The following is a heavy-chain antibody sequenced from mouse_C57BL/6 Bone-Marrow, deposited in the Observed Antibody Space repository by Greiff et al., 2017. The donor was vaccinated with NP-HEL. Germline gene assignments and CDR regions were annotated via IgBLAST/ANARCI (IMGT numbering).Heavy chain of an antibody. J-gene: IGHJ4*01. CDR1: GFTFTGYY. Sequence: EVNLVESGGGLVKPGGSLSLSCAASGFTFTGYYMSWVRQPPGKALEWLVFIRNKANGYTTEYSASVQGRFTISRDNSQSNLYLQMNARRAEDSATYYGARSIYYDYAGDPVYAMDNWGQGTAVTVSS. CDR2: IRNKANGYTT. CDR3: ARSIYYDYAGDPVYAMDN. D-gene: IGHD2-4*01. V-gene: IGHV7-3*01.